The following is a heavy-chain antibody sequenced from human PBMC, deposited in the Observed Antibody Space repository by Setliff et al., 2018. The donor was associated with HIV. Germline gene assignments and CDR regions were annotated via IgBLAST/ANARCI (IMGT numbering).Heavy chain of an antibody. V-gene: IGHV3-48*03. D-gene: IGHD3-9*01. J-gene: IGHJ5*02. Sequence: GGSLRLSCVASGFTLSHHEMSWVRQAPGKGLEWVAYISNSARTIYYADSVKGRFTISRDNGKDSLYLQMNSLRADDTALYYCARDNGRYFDRGWFDPWGQGALVTVSS. CDR2: ISNSARTI. CDR3: ARDNGRYFDRGWFDP. CDR1: GFTLSHHE.